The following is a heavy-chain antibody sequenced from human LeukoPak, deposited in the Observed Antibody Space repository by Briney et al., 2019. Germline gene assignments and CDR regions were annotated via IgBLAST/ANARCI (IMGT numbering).Heavy chain of an antibody. CDR2: ISAYNGNT. Sequence: ASVKVSCKASGYTFASYGISWVRQAPGQGLEWMGWISAYNGNTNYAQKFQGRVTMTRDTSISTAYMELSRLTSDDTAVYYCARDMRRGRDYYGSGTLEYWGQGTLVTVSS. D-gene: IGHD3-10*01. J-gene: IGHJ4*02. CDR3: ARDMRRGRDYYGSGTLEY. V-gene: IGHV1-18*01. CDR1: GYTFASYG.